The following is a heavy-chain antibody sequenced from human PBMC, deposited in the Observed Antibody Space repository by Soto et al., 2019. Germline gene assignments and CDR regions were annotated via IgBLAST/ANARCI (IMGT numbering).Heavy chain of an antibody. CDR3: AKDPNHLYCSGGRCQGA. Sequence: EVQLLESGGGLVQPGGSLRLSCAASGFTFSSYAMSWVRQAPGRGLEWVSVIGVSGDSTYYADSVKGRFTISRDNSKNTLYLQMSSLRAEDPAVYYCAKDPNHLYCSGGRCQGAWGQGTLVTGST. CDR2: IGVSGDST. CDR1: GFTFSSYA. J-gene: IGHJ5*02. V-gene: IGHV3-23*01. D-gene: IGHD2-15*01.